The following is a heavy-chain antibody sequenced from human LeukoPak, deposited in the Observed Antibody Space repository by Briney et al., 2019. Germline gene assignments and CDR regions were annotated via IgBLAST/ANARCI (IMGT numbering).Heavy chain of an antibody. D-gene: IGHD2-2*02. CDR3: ARQLPYCSTTSCYIGGLWAFDI. J-gene: IGHJ3*02. CDR2: MYYSGST. V-gene: IGHV4-39*01. Sequence: PSETLSLTCTVSGGSISSSDYYWGWIRQPSGKGLEWIGSMYYSGSTYYNPSLKSRVTISVDTSKNQSSLKLSSVTAADTALYYCARQLPYCSTTSCYIGGLWAFDIWGQGTMVTVSS. CDR1: GGSISSSDYY.